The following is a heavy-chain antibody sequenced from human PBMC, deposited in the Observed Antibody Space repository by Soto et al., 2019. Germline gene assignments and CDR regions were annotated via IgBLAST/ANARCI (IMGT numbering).Heavy chain of an antibody. CDR1: GGSVSSGSYY. CDR2: IYYSGST. D-gene: IGHD6-13*01. CDR3: ARDPGSSWQRRLYYYGMDV. V-gene: IGHV4-61*01. Sequence: PSETLSLTCTVSGGSVSSGSYYWSWIRQPPGKGLEWIGYIYYSGSTNYNPSLKSRVTISVDTSKNQFSLKLSSVTAADTAVYYCARDPGSSWQRRLYYYGMDVWGQGTRVPVSS. J-gene: IGHJ6*02.